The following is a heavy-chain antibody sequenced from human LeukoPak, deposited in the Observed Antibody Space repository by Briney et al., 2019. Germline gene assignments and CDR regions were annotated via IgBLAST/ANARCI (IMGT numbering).Heavy chain of an antibody. CDR3: ATSRPEYHYGILTGYHYRNWFDP. Sequence: ASVKVSCKVSGYTLTELSMHWVRQAPGKGLEWMGGFDPEDGETIYAQKFQGRVTMTEDTSTDTAYMELSSLRSEDTAVYYCATSRPEYHYGILTGYHYRNWFDPWGQGTLVTVSS. CDR1: GYTLTELS. J-gene: IGHJ5*02. CDR2: FDPEDGET. D-gene: IGHD3-9*01. V-gene: IGHV1-24*01.